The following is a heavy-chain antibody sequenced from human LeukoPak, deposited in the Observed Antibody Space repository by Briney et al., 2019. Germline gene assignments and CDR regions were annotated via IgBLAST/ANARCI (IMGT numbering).Heavy chain of an antibody. V-gene: IGHV1-18*04. J-gene: IGHJ6*04. CDR3: ARDPGIYYYYYYGMDV. D-gene: IGHD6-13*01. CDR1: GYTFTSYG. Sequence: ASVKVSCKASGYTFTSYGISGVRQAPGQGLEWMGWISAYNGNTNYAQKLQGRVTMTTDTSTSTAYMELRSLRSDDTAVYYCARDPGIYYYYYYGMDVWGKGTTVTVSS. CDR2: ISAYNGNT.